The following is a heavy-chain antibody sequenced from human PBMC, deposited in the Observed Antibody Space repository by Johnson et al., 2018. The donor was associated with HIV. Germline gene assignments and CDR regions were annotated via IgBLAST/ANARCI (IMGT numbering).Heavy chain of an antibody. J-gene: IGHJ3*02. D-gene: IGHD3-10*01. V-gene: IGHV3-23*04. CDR3: AKDRAVIWFGESHGAFDI. CDR2: ISGSADST. CDR1: GFTFSTYA. Sequence: VQLVESGGGLVQPGGSLRLSCAASGFTFSTYAMSWVSQAPGKGLEWVSTISGSADSTYYADSVKGRFTISRDNSKNTLYLQMNSLRAEDTAVYYCAKDRAVIWFGESHGAFDIWGQGTMVTVSS.